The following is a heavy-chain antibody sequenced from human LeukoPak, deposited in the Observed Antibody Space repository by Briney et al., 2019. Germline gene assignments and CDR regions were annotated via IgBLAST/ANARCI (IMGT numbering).Heavy chain of an antibody. J-gene: IGHJ5*02. CDR1: GFTFSSYA. Sequence: GGSLRLSCAASGFTFSSYAKSWVRQAPGKGLEWVSAISGSGGSTYYADSVKGRFTIPRDNSKNTLYLQMNSLRAEDTAVYYCAKREQWRGFDPWGQGTLVTVSS. D-gene: IGHD6-19*01. V-gene: IGHV3-23*01. CDR3: AKREQWRGFDP. CDR2: ISGSGGST.